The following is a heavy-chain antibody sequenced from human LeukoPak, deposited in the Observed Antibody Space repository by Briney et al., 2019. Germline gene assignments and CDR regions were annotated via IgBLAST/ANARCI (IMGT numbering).Heavy chain of an antibody. J-gene: IGHJ4*02. Sequence: GGSLRLSCAASGFTFDDYGMSWVRHAPGKGLEWVSGINWNGGSTVYADSVKGRFTISRDNAKNSLYLQMNSLRAEDTALYYCARGDCSSTSCPVDYWGQGTLVTVSS. CDR1: GFTFDDYG. CDR2: INWNGGST. V-gene: IGHV3-20*04. CDR3: ARGDCSSTSCPVDY. D-gene: IGHD2-2*01.